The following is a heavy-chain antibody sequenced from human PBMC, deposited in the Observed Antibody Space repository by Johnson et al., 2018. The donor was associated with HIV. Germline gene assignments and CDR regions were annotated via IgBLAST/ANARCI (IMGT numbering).Heavy chain of an antibody. D-gene: IGHD3-10*01. J-gene: IGHJ3*02. Sequence: QMLLVESGGGVVQPGRSLRLSCAASGFTLSDSALHWVRQAPGKGLEWVAVISYDGTNILYADSVKGRFTISSNNSKTTLYLQMNSLRAEDTAVYYCARARLLWFRELWPHDAFDIWGQGTKVTVSS. CDR3: ARARLLWFRELWPHDAFDI. CDR1: GFTLSDSA. CDR2: ISYDGTNI. V-gene: IGHV3-30-3*01.